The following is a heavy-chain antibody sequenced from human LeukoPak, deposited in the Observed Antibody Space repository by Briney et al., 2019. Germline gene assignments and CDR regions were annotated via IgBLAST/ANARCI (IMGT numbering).Heavy chain of an antibody. Sequence: PSETLSLTCTVSGGSISSYYWSWLRQPPGKGLEWIGYIYYSGSTNYNPSLKSRVTISVDTSKNQFSLKLSSVTAADTAVYYCAKIVVVPAAPWGDYYYYMDVWGKGTTVTVSS. D-gene: IGHD2-2*01. V-gene: IGHV4-59*01. J-gene: IGHJ6*03. CDR3: AKIVVVPAAPWGDYYYYMDV. CDR1: GGSISSYY. CDR2: IYYSGST.